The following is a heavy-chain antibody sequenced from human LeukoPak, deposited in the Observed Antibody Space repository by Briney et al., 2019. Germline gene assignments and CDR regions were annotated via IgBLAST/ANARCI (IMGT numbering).Heavy chain of an antibody. CDR2: ISYDGSNK. J-gene: IGHJ4*02. CDR3: AKDRHYYGSGSYYFDY. D-gene: IGHD3-10*01. Sequence: GGSLRLSCAASGFTFSNYGMHWVRQAPGKGLEWVAVISYDGSNKYYADSVKGRFTISRDNSKNTLYLQMNSLRAEDTAVYYCAKDRHYYGSGSYYFDYWGQGTLVTVSS. CDR1: GFTFSNYG. V-gene: IGHV3-30*18.